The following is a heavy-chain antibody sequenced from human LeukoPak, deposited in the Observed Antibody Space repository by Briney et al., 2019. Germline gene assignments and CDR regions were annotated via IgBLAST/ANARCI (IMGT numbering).Heavy chain of an antibody. J-gene: IGHJ5*02. CDR3: ARRRGACSSTSCFERGWFDP. CDR2: IYTSGST. V-gene: IGHV4-4*09. D-gene: IGHD2-2*01. Sequence: SGTLSLTCTVSGGSISSYYWSWIRQPPGKGLEWIGYIYTSGSTNYNPSLKSRVTISVDTSKNQFSLKLSSVTAADTAVYYCARRRGACSSTSCFERGWFDPWGQGTLVTVSS. CDR1: GGSISSYY.